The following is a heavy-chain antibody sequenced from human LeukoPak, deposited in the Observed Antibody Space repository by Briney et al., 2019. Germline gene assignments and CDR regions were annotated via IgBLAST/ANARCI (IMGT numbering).Heavy chain of an antibody. D-gene: IGHD2-15*01. CDR1: GFTFSTYW. CDR3: ARQRYSDY. J-gene: IGHJ4*02. Sequence: GSLRLSCAASGFTFSTYWMTWVRQAPGKGLEWVANTKEDGSEMSYVDSVKGRFTISRDNAKNSLSLEMSSLRAEDTAVYYCARQRYSDYWGQGTLVTVSS. V-gene: IGHV3-7*01. CDR2: TKEDGSEM.